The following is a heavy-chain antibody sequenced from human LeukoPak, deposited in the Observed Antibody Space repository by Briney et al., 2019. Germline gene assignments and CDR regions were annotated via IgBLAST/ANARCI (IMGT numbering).Heavy chain of an antibody. Sequence: PGGSLRLSCAASGFTFSDYQMTWIRQAPGKGLDWISYISSSGTTTYYADSVKGRFTISRDNAKNSLSLQMNSLRAEDTAVYYCARGDISSGYYFDYWGQGTLVTVSS. CDR1: GFTFSDYQ. CDR2: ISSSGTTT. CDR3: ARGDISSGYYFDY. D-gene: IGHD3-22*01. V-gene: IGHV3-11*04. J-gene: IGHJ4*02.